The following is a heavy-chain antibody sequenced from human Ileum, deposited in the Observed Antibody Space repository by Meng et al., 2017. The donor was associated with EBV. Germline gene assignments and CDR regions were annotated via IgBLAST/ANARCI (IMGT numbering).Heavy chain of an antibody. CDR3: ASRELAPFDY. V-gene: IGHV4-39*07. CDR2: IDYSRTN. CDR1: GGSCSSGKYY. J-gene: IGHJ4*02. Sequence: LLGVGQSTAMPSVTCAATVRSLGGSCSSGKYYWGCIRQPPGKALESISSIDYSRTNYYNPALQSRVSISVDKSKNQVSLNMTSTTAADTAVYYCASRELAPFDYWGQGTLVTVSS. D-gene: IGHD1-26*01.